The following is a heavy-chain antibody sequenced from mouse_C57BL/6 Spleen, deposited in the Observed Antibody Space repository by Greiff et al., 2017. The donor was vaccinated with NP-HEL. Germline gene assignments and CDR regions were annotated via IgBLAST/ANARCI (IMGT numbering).Heavy chain of an antibody. J-gene: IGHJ4*01. CDR1: GFTFSSYA. Sequence: EVQGVESGGGLVKPGGSLKLSCAASGFTFSSYAMSWVRQTPEKRLEWVATISDGGSYTYYPDNVKGRFTISRDNAKNNLYLQMSHLKSEDTAMYYCARDIYSYAMDYWGQGTSVTVSS. CDR3: ARDIYSYAMDY. CDR2: ISDGGSYT. V-gene: IGHV5-4*01. D-gene: IGHD2-1*01.